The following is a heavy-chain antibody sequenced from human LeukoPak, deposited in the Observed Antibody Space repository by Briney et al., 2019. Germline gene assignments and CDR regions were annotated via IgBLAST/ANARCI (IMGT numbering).Heavy chain of an antibody. CDR1: GGSISSGGYS. CDR2: IYHSGST. Sequence: SETLSLTCAVSGGSISSGGYSWSWIRQPPGKGLEWIGYIYHSGSTYYNPSLKSRVTISVDRSKNQFSLKLSPVTAADTAVYYCARESRNEAILWFGDTPYYFDYWGQGTLVTVSS. V-gene: IGHV4-30-2*01. CDR3: ARESRNEAILWFGDTPYYFDY. J-gene: IGHJ4*02. D-gene: IGHD3-10*01.